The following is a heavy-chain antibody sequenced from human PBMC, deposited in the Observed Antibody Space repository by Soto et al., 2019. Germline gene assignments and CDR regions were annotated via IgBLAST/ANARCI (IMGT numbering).Heavy chain of an antibody. CDR1: GFTFSSYS. V-gene: IGHV3-21*04. D-gene: IGHD6-13*01. CDR2: ISSSSSYI. Sequence: GGSLRLSCAASGFTFSSYSMNWVRQAPGKGLEWVSPISSSSSYIYYADSVKGRFTISRDNSKNTLYLQMNSLRAEDTAVYYCAKGALAAAGGFDPWGQGTLVTVSS. CDR3: AKGALAAAGGFDP. J-gene: IGHJ5*02.